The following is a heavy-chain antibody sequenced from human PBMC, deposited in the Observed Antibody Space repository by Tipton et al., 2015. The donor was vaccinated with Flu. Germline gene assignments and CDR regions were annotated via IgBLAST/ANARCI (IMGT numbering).Heavy chain of an antibody. Sequence: QSGAEVKKPGSSMKVSCKASGGTFSSYTFNWVRQSPRQGLEWMGGIIPILTMTTYAQKFQGRVTITADESTSTAYMELSSLTSDDTAVYYCAREVGGFDYWGQGTLLTVSS. J-gene: IGHJ4*02. V-gene: IGHV1-69*16. CDR2: IIPILTMT. CDR1: GGTFSSYT. D-gene: IGHD1-26*01. CDR3: AREVGGFDY.